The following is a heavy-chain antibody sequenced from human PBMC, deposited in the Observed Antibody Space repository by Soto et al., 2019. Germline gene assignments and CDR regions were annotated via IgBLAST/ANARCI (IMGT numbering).Heavy chain of an antibody. CDR1: GYTFTSYG. J-gene: IGHJ5*02. Sequence: QVQLVQSGAEVKKPGASVKVSCKASGYTFTSYGISWVRQAPGQGLEWMGWISPYNGNTNYAQKLQGRVTMTTDTCKRKVSMELRSVRSADTAEECCARGNHSCICGSWCPTYTWFDPWGQGTLVTVSS. CDR2: ISPYNGNT. CDR3: ARGNHSCICGSWCPTYTWFDP. V-gene: IGHV1-18*01. D-gene: IGHD2-15*01.